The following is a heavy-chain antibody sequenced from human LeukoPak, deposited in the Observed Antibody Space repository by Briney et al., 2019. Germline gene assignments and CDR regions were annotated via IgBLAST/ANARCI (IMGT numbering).Heavy chain of an antibody. V-gene: IGHV4-39*02. Sequence: SETLSLTCTVSGGSISSSSYYWGWIRQPPGKGLEWIGSIYYSGSTYYNPSLKSRVTISVDTSKNQFSLKLSSVPAADTAVYYCAREGATQAFDIWGQGAMVTVSS. CDR2: IYYSGST. J-gene: IGHJ3*02. D-gene: IGHD1-26*01. CDR3: AREGATQAFDI. CDR1: GGSISSSSYY.